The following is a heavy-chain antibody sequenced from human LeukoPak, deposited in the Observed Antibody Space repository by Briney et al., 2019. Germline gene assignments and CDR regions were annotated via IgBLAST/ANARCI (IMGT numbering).Heavy chain of an antibody. CDR3: ASMGSGFMITFGGVN. CDR2: INPSGGST. V-gene: IGHV1-46*01. J-gene: IGHJ4*02. D-gene: IGHD3-16*01. Sequence: ASVKVSCKASGYTFTSYYMHWVRQAPGQGLEWMGMINPSGGSTSYAQKFQGRVTMTRDTSTSTVYMELSSLRSEDTAVYYCASMGSGFMITFGGVNWGQGTLVTVSS. CDR1: GYTFTSYY.